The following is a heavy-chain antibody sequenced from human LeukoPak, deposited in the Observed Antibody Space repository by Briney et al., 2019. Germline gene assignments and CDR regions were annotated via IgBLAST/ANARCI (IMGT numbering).Heavy chain of an antibody. CDR3: ARDPVEWELLLDY. Sequence: PGRSLRLSCAASGFTLSNYWMGWVRQAPGKRLGWVANMNIDGSEKYYADSVKGRFSISRDNARNSVYLQMASLRVEDTAVYYCARDPVEWELLLDYWGQGTLVTVSS. D-gene: IGHD1-26*01. CDR1: GFTLSNYW. J-gene: IGHJ4*02. CDR2: MNIDGSEK. V-gene: IGHV3-7*01.